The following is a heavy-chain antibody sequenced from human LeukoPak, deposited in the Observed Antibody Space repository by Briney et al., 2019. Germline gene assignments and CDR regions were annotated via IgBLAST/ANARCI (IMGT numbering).Heavy chain of an antibody. CDR2: IYYSGST. Sequence: SETLSLTCTVSGGSISSYYWSWIRQPPGKGLEWIRYIYYSGSTNYNPSLKSRVTISVDTSKNQFSLKLSSVTAADTAVYYCASGEYYYDSSGYVFDYWGQGTLVTVSS. CDR1: GGSISSYY. V-gene: IGHV4-59*01. D-gene: IGHD3-22*01. J-gene: IGHJ4*02. CDR3: ASGEYYYDSSGYVFDY.